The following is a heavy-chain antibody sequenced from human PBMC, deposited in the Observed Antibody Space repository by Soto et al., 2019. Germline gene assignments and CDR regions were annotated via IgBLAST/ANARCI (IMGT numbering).Heavy chain of an antibody. Sequence: QVQLVQSGAEVKKPGASVKVSCRASGYTLTSYDINWVRQATGQGLEWMGWMNPNSGNTCYAQKFQGRVTVTRNSSISIAYMELSSVRAEDTAVYYCARGRRIRGVVIYYYYYYMDVWGKGTTVTVS. V-gene: IGHV1-8*01. CDR1: GYTLTSYD. J-gene: IGHJ6*03. D-gene: IGHD3-3*01. CDR3: ARGRRIRGVVIYYYYYYMDV. CDR2: MNPNSGNT.